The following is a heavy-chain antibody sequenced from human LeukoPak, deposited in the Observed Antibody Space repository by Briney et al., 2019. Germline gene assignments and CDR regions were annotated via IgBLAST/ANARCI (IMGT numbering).Heavy chain of an antibody. Sequence: SETLSLTCTVSGGSISSYYWNWIRQPPGKGLEWIGCIYYSGSTNYNPSLKSRVTISVDTSKNQFSLKLSSVTAADTAVYYCARRPLLWFGELLSDWFDPWGQGTLVTVSS. CDR2: IYYSGST. V-gene: IGHV4-59*12. CDR3: ARRPLLWFGELLSDWFDP. J-gene: IGHJ5*02. CDR1: GGSISSYY. D-gene: IGHD3-10*01.